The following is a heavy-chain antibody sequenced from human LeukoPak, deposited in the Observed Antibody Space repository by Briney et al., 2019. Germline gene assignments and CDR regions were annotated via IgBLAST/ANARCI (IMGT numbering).Heavy chain of an antibody. J-gene: IGHJ5*02. D-gene: IGHD6-19*01. CDR1: GYTFTGYY. CDR2: INPNSGGT. CDR3: ARDHPRIAVGSDP. V-gene: IGHV1-2*02. Sequence: GASVKVSCKASGYTFTGYYMHWVRQAPGQGLEWMGWINPNSGGTNYAQKFQGRVTMTRDTSISTAYMELSRLRSDDTAVYYCARDHPRIAVGSDPWGQGTLVTVSS.